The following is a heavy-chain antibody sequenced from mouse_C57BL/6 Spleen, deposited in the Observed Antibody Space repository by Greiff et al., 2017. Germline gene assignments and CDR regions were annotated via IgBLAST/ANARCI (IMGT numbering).Heavy chain of an antibody. J-gene: IGHJ2*01. CDR1: GYTFTSYW. V-gene: IGHV1-69*01. Sequence: VQLQQPGAELVMPGASVKLSCKASGYTFTSYWMHWVKQRPGQGLEWIGEINPSASYTTYNQKFKGKSTLTVDKSSSPAYMQLKSLTSEDSAVXYCSRGSSDDYDYWGQGTTLTVSS. D-gene: IGHD1-3*01. CDR3: SRGSSDDYDY. CDR2: INPSASYT.